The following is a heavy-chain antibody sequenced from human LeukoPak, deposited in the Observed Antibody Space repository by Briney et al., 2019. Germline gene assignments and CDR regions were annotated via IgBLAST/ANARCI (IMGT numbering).Heavy chain of an antibody. V-gene: IGHV1-3*03. D-gene: IGHD6-6*01. CDR3: ARDPSPYSSSYYYYYYYMDV. Sequence: GASVKVSCKASGYTFTSYAMHWVRQAPGQRLEWMGWINTGNGNTKYSQEFQGRVTITRDTSANTAYMELSSLRSEDMAVYYCARDPSPYSSSYYYYYYYMDVWGKGTTVTVSS. J-gene: IGHJ6*03. CDR1: GYTFTSYA. CDR2: INTGNGNT.